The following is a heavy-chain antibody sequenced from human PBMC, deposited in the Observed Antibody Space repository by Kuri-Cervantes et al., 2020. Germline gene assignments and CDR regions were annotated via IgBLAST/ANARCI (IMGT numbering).Heavy chain of an antibody. Sequence: GESLKISCIGSGFTFSDYYMSWIRQAPGKGLEWVSYISSSGSTIYYADSVKGRFTISRDNAKNSLYLQMNNLRAEDSAVYYCARGKFDWFRPDAFDVWGQGTMVTVSS. CDR1: GFTFSDYY. CDR3: ARGKFDWFRPDAFDV. V-gene: IGHV3-11*04. D-gene: IGHD3-9*01. CDR2: ISSSGSTI. J-gene: IGHJ3*01.